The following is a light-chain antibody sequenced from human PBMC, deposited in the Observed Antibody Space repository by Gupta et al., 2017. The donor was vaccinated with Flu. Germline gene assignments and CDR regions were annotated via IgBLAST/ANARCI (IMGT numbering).Light chain of an antibody. CDR2: LVS. CDR3: RQCEHWPWT. Sequence: DVVMTQSPLFLAVTLGQPASISCRSSQGLVYSDGNTYLHWFQQRPGQSPRRLIHLVSYRDSGVPDRFSGSGSGTYFTLKISRVEADDVGVYYCRQCEHWPWTFGQGTKVEI. CDR1: QGLVYSDGNTY. J-gene: IGKJ1*01. V-gene: IGKV2-30*01.